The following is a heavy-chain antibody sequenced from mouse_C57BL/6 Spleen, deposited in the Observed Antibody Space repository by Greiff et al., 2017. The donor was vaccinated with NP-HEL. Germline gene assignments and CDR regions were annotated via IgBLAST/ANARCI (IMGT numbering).Heavy chain of an antibody. J-gene: IGHJ3*01. CDR1: GYTFTSYW. CDR3: TKDYSNYPAWFAY. D-gene: IGHD2-5*01. Sequence: EVQLQQSGTVLARPGASVKMSCKTSGYTFTSYWMHWVKQRPGQGLEWIGAIYPGNSDTSYNQKFKGKAKLTAVTSASTAYMELSSLTNEDSAVYYCTKDYSNYPAWFAYWGQGTLVTVSA. CDR2: IYPGNSDT. V-gene: IGHV1-5*01.